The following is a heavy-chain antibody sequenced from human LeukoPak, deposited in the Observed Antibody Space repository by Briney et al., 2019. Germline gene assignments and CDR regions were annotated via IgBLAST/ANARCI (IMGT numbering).Heavy chain of an antibody. D-gene: IGHD3-22*01. CDR3: ARDYDPICRWYYRMDV. CDR2: IHYPGPP. CDR1: GGSIFNYF. Sequence: SETLSLTCAVSGGSIFNYFWKWLRQAPGKGLEWIGYIHYPGPPTYNPSLESRVAISIDTSKKHLSLKHISVNAADTAVYYGARDYDPICRWYYRMDVWGKGTTVTVSS. J-gene: IGHJ6*04. V-gene: IGHV4-59*01.